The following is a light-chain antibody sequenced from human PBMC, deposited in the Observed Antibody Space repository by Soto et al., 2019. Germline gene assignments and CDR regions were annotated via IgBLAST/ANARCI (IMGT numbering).Light chain of an antibody. J-gene: IGLJ1*01. CDR1: SSDIGGYDY. Sequence: QSALTQPASVSGSPGQSITISCTGTSSDIGGYDYVSWYQHHPGKAPKFIIYGVTNRPSGVSHRFSGSKSANTASLTISGLQAEDEADYYCTSYTRSSTQGFGTGTKVT. CDR2: GVT. CDR3: TSYTRSSTQG. V-gene: IGLV2-14*01.